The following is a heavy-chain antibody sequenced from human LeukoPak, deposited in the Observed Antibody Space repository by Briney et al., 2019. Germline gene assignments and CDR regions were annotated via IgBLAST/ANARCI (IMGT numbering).Heavy chain of an antibody. D-gene: IGHD2-2*01. J-gene: IGHJ6*04. CDR2: ISSSGSTI. CDR1: GFTFSSYE. CDR3: ARERVYQLLNYYYYYGMDV. Sequence: GGSLRLSCAASGFTFSSYEMNWVRQAPGKGLEWVLYISSSGSTIYYADSVKGRFTISRDNAKNSLYLQMNSLRAEDTAVYYCARERVYQLLNYYYYYGMDVWGKGTTVTVSS. V-gene: IGHV3-48*03.